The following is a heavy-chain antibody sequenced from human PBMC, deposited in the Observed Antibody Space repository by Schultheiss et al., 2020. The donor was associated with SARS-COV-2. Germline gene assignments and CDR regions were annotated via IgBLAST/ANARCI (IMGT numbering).Heavy chain of an antibody. CDR3: ARDRGCTGGVCYKVWFDP. CDR1: GGTFSSYA. D-gene: IGHD2-8*02. Sequence: SVKVSCKASGGTFSSYAISWVRQAPGQGLEWMGGIIPIFGTANYAQKFQGRVTITADESTSTAYMELSSLRSEDTAVYYCARDRGCTGGVCYKVWFDPWGQGTLVTVSS. V-gene: IGHV1-69*13. J-gene: IGHJ5*02. CDR2: IIPIFGTA.